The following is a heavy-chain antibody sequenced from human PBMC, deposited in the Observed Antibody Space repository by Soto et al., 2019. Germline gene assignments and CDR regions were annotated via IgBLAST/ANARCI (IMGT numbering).Heavy chain of an antibody. V-gene: IGHV3-48*02. J-gene: IGHJ6*02. Sequence: EVQLVESWGGLVQPGGSLRLSCAASGFTLSSYNMNWVRQAPGKGLEWVSYISGSSDTIYYADSVKGRFTISRDNAKNSLYLQMDSLRDEDTAVYYCARDHGGSTWFVGIYYYFGVDVWGQGTTVTVSS. D-gene: IGHD6-13*01. CDR1: GFTLSSYN. CDR3: ARDHGGSTWFVGIYYYFGVDV. CDR2: ISGSSDTI.